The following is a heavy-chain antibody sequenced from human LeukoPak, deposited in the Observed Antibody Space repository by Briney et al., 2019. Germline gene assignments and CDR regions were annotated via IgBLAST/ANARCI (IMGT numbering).Heavy chain of an antibody. CDR2: IYYSGST. CDR3: ARHFSNGDYGYDY. D-gene: IGHD4-17*01. Sequence: SETLSLTCTVSGGSISSYYWSWIRQPPGKGLEWIGYIYYSGSTNYNPSLKSRVTIPVDTSKNQFSLKLSSVTAADTAVYYCARHFSNGDYGYDYWGQGTLVTVSS. V-gene: IGHV4-59*08. J-gene: IGHJ4*02. CDR1: GGSISSYY.